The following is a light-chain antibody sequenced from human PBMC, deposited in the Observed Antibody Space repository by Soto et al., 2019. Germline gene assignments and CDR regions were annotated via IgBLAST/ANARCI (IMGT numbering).Light chain of an antibody. Sequence: DIQMTQSPSSVSASVGDRVTITCRASQGISSRLVWYQQKPGRAPQLLIYAAPSLQSGVPSRFSGSGSGTDFTLTISTLQPEDFGTYFCQQAYSFPLTFGGGTKVEIK. CDR3: QQAYSFPLT. V-gene: IGKV1D-12*01. CDR1: QGISSR. J-gene: IGKJ4*01. CDR2: AAP.